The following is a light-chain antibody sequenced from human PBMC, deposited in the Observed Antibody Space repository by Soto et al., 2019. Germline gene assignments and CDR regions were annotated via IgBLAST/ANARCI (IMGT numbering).Light chain of an antibody. CDR3: QHYGSSWT. CDR1: QSISSY. Sequence: DIQMTHSPSSRSASVGGRVTITCRASQSISSYLNWYQQKPGKAPKLLIYAASSLQSGVPSRFSGSGSGTDFTLTISRLEPEDFAVYYCQHYGSSWTFGQGAKVDIK. V-gene: IGKV1-39*01. CDR2: AAS. J-gene: IGKJ1*01.